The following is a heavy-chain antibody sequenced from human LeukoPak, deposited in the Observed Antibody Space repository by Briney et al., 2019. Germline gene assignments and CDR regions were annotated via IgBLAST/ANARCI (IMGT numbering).Heavy chain of an antibody. CDR1: GYTFTSYG. CDR3: ARGLYYYDSSGYSDY. J-gene: IGHJ4*02. V-gene: IGHV1-18*01. D-gene: IGHD3-22*01. CDR2: ISAYNGNT. Sequence: ASVKVSCKASGYTFTSYGISWVRQAPGQGLEWMGWISAYNGNTNYAQKFQGRVTMTRDTSTSTVYMELSSLRSEDTAVYYCARGLYYYDSSGYSDYWGQGTLVTVSS.